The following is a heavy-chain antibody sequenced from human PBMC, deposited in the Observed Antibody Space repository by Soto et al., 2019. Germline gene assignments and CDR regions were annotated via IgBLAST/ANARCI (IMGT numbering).Heavy chain of an antibody. CDR2: ISSIGSSI. Sequence: EVHLVESGGGLVQPGGSLRLSCAASRFTFSSYDMNWVRQAPGKGLEWISYISSIGSSIYYADSVKGRFTISRDNAKNSLYLQMNGLRAEDTAVYYCARDPNLPTEGTSGFDSWGQGTLVTGSS. D-gene: IGHD2-8*01. V-gene: IGHV3-48*03. CDR1: RFTFSSYD. J-gene: IGHJ4*02. CDR3: ARDPNLPTEGTSGFDS.